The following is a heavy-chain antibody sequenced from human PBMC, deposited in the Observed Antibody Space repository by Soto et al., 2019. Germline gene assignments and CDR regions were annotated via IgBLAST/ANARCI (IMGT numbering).Heavy chain of an antibody. Sequence: GASVKVSCKASGYTFTGYYMHWVRQAPGQGLEWMGWINPNSGGTNYAQKFQGWVTMTRDTSISTAYMELSRLRSDDTAVYYCARTLGYSSGWYRSFDYWGQGTLVTVSS. CDR2: INPNSGGT. CDR3: ARTLGYSSGWYRSFDY. CDR1: GYTFTGYY. D-gene: IGHD6-19*01. V-gene: IGHV1-2*04. J-gene: IGHJ4*02.